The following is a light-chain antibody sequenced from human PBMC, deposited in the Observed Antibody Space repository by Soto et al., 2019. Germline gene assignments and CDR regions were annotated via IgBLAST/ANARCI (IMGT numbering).Light chain of an antibody. CDR1: SKNIGDNH. CDR2: DND. Sequence: QSVLPQPPSVSPAPGQRVTVSCSGTSKNIGDNHVSWYQHVPGMAPKLVVYDNDRRPSELPGRFSGSKSGTSATLVITGLQTGDEADYYCGTWDDSLVSYVFGTGTKVTVL. V-gene: IGLV1-51*01. J-gene: IGLJ1*01. CDR3: GTWDDSLVSYV.